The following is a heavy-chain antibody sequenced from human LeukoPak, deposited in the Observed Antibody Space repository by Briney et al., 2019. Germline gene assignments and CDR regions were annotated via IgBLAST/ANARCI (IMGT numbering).Heavy chain of an antibody. Sequence: QPSETLSLTCTVSGYSISSGYYWGWIRQPPGKGLEWIGSIYHSGSTYYNPSLKSLVTMSVDTSKNQFSLKLSSVTAADTAVYYCAGLGYSGYDSRIAAAGTGASVDYWGQGTLVTVSS. D-gene: IGHD5-12*01. V-gene: IGHV4-38-2*02. CDR2: IYHSGST. CDR3: AGLGYSGYDSRIAAAGTGASVDY. CDR1: GYSISSGYY. J-gene: IGHJ4*02.